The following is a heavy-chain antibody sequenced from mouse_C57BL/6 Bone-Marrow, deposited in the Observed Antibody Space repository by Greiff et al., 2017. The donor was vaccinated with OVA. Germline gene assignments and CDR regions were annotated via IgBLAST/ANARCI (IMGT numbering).Heavy chain of an antibody. CDR1: GYSFTGYY. Sequence: VQLQQSGPELVKPGASVKISCKASGYSFTGYYMHWVKQSHGNILDWIGYIYPYNGVSSYNQTFKGKAPLTVDKSSSPAYMGRRSLTSEDYAVYYCARSGFAYWGQGTLVTVSA. CDR3: ARSGFAY. J-gene: IGHJ3*01. V-gene: IGHV1-31*01. CDR2: IYPYNGVS.